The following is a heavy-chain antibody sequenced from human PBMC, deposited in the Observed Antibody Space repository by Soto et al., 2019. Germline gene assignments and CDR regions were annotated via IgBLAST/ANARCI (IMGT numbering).Heavy chain of an antibody. CDR3: ARGSTYDYDSSGYYNDAFDI. Sequence: GESLKISCKGSGYSFTSYWIGWVRQMPGKGLEWMGIIYPGDSDTRYSPSFQGQVTISADKSISTAYLQWSSLKASDTAMYYCARGSTYDYDSSGYYNDAFDIWGQGTMVTVSS. CDR1: GYSFTSYW. CDR2: IYPGDSDT. D-gene: IGHD3-22*01. J-gene: IGHJ3*02. V-gene: IGHV5-51*01.